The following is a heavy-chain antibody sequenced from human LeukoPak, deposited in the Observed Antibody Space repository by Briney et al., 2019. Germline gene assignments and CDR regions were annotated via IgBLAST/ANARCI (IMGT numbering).Heavy chain of an antibody. CDR2: ISGSGGST. Sequence: PGGSLRLSCAVSGLTFSSYAMSWVRQAPWKELEWVSAISGSGGSTYYADSVNGRFTISRDNSKNTLYLQMNSLRADDTALYYCAKGFSTGDCFDPWGQGTLVTVSS. CDR3: AKGFSTGDCFDP. J-gene: IGHJ5*02. D-gene: IGHD2-21*01. CDR1: GLTFSSYA. V-gene: IGHV3-23*01.